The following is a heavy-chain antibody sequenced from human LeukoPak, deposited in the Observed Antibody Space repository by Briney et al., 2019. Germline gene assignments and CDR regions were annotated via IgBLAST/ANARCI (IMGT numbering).Heavy chain of an antibody. CDR2: ISRSSSSI. D-gene: IGHD3-3*01. Sequence: GGSLRLSCAASGFTFSTYSMIWVRQAPGKGLEWASSISRSSSSISYADSVRGRFTISRDNANNLLYLQMNSLRAEDTAVYYCARDNYDDSTFDYWGQGTLVTVSS. CDR1: GFTFSTYS. V-gene: IGHV3-21*06. CDR3: ARDNYDDSTFDY. J-gene: IGHJ4*02.